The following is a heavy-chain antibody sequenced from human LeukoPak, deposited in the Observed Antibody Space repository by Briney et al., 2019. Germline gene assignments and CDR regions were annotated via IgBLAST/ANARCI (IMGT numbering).Heavy chain of an antibody. CDR2: INSNSGGT. CDR1: GYTFSDYF. Sequence: ASVKVSCKASGYTFSDYFIHWVRQAPGQGLEWMGRINSNSGGTSYAQNFQGRVTMTRDTSITTAYMEVSGLTSDDTAVYYCARGGSGSGYLYYFDSWGQGTLVSVSS. V-gene: IGHV1-2*06. CDR3: ARGGSGSGYLYYFDS. D-gene: IGHD3-10*01. J-gene: IGHJ4*02.